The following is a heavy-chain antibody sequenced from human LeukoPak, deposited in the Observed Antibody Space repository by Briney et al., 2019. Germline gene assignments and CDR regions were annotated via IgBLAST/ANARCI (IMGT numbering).Heavy chain of an antibody. CDR2: IRYDGSNK. V-gene: IGHV3-30*02. CDR1: GFTFSSYG. D-gene: IGHD2-15*01. CDR3: AKAPVTTCSGAYCYPFDY. J-gene: IGHJ4*02. Sequence: QTGGSLRLSCAASGFTFSSYGMHWVRQAPGKGLECVAFIRYDGSNKYYADSVKGRFTISRDSYKNTLYLQLNSLRAEDAAVYYCAKAPVTTCSGAYCYPFDYWGQGTLVTVSS.